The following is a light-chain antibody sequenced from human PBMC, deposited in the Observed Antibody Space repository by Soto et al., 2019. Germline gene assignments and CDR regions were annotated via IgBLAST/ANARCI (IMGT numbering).Light chain of an antibody. Sequence: EIVLTQSPGTLSLSPGERATLSCRASQSVSSSYLAWYQQKPGQAPRLLIYATSNRATGIPDRFSGSGSGADFTLTISRLEPEDFAVYYCQQYGGSPLVTFGPGTKVDIK. CDR3: QQYGGSPLVT. CDR2: ATS. J-gene: IGKJ3*01. CDR1: QSVSSSY. V-gene: IGKV3-20*01.